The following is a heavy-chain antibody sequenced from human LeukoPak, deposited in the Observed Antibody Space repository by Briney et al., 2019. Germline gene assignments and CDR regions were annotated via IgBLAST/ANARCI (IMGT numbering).Heavy chain of an antibody. CDR3: ASSWGYYFDY. CDR1: GFTFSCYE. V-gene: IGHV3-48*03. D-gene: IGHD3-16*01. Sequence: PGGSLRLSCAASGFTFSCYEMNWVRQAPGKGLEWVSYISSSGSTIYYADSVKGRFTISRDNAKNSLYLQMNSLRAEDTAVYYCASSWGYYFDYWGQGTLVTVSS. CDR2: ISSSGSTI. J-gene: IGHJ4*02.